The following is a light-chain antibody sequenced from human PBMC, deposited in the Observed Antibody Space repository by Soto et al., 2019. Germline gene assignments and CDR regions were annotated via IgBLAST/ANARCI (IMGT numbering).Light chain of an antibody. CDR1: QSISGY. Sequence: DIQMTQSPSSLSASVGDRVTITCRASQSISGYLNWYQQKSGKAPKLLIYAASSLQSGVTSRFSGSGSGTDYTLTINSLQLEDFATYYCQQSHSTPITFGQGTRLEIK. V-gene: IGKV1-39*01. J-gene: IGKJ5*01. CDR2: AAS. CDR3: QQSHSTPIT.